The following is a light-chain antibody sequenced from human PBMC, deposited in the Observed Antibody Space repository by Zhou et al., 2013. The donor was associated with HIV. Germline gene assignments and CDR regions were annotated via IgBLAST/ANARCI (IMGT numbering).Light chain of an antibody. V-gene: IGKV3-15*01. CDR2: GAS. CDR3: QQYNNGLP. CDR1: QNVSSN. J-gene: IGKJ4*01. Sequence: EIVMTQSPATLSVSPGERATLSCRASQNVSSNLAWYQQKPGQAPRLLIYGASTRATGVPARFSGSGSGTEFTLTISSTQSEDFAVYYCQQYNNGLPFGGGTKV.